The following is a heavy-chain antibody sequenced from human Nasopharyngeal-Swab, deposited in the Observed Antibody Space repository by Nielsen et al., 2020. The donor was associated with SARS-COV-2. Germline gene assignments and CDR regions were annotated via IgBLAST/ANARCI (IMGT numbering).Heavy chain of an antibody. V-gene: IGHV3-13*04. Sequence: GESLKISCAASGFTFSNYNMHWVRQATGKGLERVSAIGTAGDTYYPGSVKGRFTISRENAKNSLYLQMNSLRAGDTAVYYCAREGKTTRYGMDVWGQGTTVTVSS. D-gene: IGHD1-7*01. CDR3: AREGKTTRYGMDV. CDR2: IGTAGDT. J-gene: IGHJ6*02. CDR1: GFTFSNYN.